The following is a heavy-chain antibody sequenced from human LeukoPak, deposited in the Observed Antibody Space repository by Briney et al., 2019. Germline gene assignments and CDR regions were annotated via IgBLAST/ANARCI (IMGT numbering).Heavy chain of an antibody. CDR2: INHSGST. D-gene: IGHD3-22*01. CDR3: ARDRPNYYDSSGSAFDI. Sequence: SETLSLTCAVYGGSFSGYYWSWIRQPPGKGLEWIGEINHSGSTNYNPSLKSRVTISVDTSKNQFSLKLSSVTAADTAVYYCARDRPNYYDSSGSAFDIWGQGTMVTVSS. J-gene: IGHJ3*02. V-gene: IGHV4-34*01. CDR1: GGSFSGYY.